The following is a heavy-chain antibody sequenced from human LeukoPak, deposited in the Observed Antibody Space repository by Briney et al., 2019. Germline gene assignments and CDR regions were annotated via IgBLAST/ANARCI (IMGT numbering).Heavy chain of an antibody. CDR1: GYTFTSCD. CDR2: MNPNSGNT. Sequence: GASVKVSCKASGYTFTSCDINWVRQATGQGLEWMGWMNPNSGNTGYAQKFQGRVTMTRNTSISTAYVELSSLRSEDTAVYYCARGRDDYGDYCDYWGQGTLVTVSS. J-gene: IGHJ4*02. D-gene: IGHD4-17*01. V-gene: IGHV1-8*01. CDR3: ARGRDDYGDYCDY.